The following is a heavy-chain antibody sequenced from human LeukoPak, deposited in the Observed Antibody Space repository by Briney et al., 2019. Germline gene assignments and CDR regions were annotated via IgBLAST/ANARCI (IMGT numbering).Heavy chain of an antibody. J-gene: IGHJ4*02. V-gene: IGHV3-21*01. Sequence: GGSLRLSCAASGFTFSSYSMNWVRQAPGKGLEWVSSISSNSDYIYYADSVKGRFTISRYNAKNSLYLQMNSLRAEDTAMYYCARGVDYWGQGTLVTVSS. CDR3: ARGVDY. CDR1: GFTFSSYS. CDR2: ISSNSDYI.